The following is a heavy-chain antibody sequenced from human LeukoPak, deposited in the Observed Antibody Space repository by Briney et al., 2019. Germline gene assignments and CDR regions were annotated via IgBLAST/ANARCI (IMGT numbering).Heavy chain of an antibody. V-gene: IGHV3-23*01. CDR2: ISGSGDST. Sequence: GGSLRLSCAASGFTFSSYGMSWVRQAPGKGLEWVSGISGSGDSTSYADSVKGRFTISRGKSKNTLYLQMNSLRAEDTAVYYCAKDGDFDWLPMDYWGQGTLVTVSS. D-gene: IGHD3-9*01. CDR1: GFTFSSYG. CDR3: AKDGDFDWLPMDY. J-gene: IGHJ4*02.